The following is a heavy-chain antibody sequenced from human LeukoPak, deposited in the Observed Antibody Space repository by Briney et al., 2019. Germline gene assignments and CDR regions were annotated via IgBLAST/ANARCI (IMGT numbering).Heavy chain of an antibody. D-gene: IGHD3-22*01. J-gene: IGHJ4*02. CDR2: FDPEDGET. CDR3: ATTRVNYYDSSGYYYDY. Sequence: ASVKVSCKVSGYTLTELSMHWVRQAPGKGLEWMGGFDPEDGETIYAQKFQGRVTMTEDTSTETAYMELSSLRSEDTAVYYCATTRVNYYDSSGYYYDYWGQGTLVTVSS. V-gene: IGHV1-24*01. CDR1: GYTLTELS.